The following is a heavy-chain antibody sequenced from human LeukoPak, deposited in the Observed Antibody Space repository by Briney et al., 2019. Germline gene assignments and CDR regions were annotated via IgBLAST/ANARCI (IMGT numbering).Heavy chain of an antibody. Sequence: PGGSLRLSCAASGFTFSNYSMNWVRQAPGKGLEWVSCISSSSSYIYYADLVKGRFTISRDNAKNSLYLQINSLRAEDTAVYYCARDGYYYGSGSYPVDSWGQGALVTVSS. V-gene: IGHV3-21*01. CDR1: GFTFSNYS. D-gene: IGHD3-10*01. CDR3: ARDGYYYGSGSYPVDS. J-gene: IGHJ4*02. CDR2: ISSSSSYI.